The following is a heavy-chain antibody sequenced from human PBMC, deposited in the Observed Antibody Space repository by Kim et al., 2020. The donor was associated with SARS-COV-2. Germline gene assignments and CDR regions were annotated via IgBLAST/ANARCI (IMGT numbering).Heavy chain of an antibody. Sequence: GSGKGRLTSSRDNSKNPLYLHMTSLRAEDTAVYYCAKPLSSSSWYDFDLWGRGTLVTVSS. D-gene: IGHD6-13*01. V-gene: IGHV3-23*01. CDR3: AKPLSSSSWYDFDL. J-gene: IGHJ2*01.